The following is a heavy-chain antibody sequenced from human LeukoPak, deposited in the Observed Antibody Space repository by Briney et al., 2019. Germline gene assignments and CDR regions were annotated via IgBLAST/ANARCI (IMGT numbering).Heavy chain of an antibody. CDR2: IYYSGST. V-gene: IGHV4-59*01. CDR3: ARVSGYDWESFYDY. D-gene: IGHD5-12*01. CDR1: GDSFSYFY. J-gene: IGHJ4*02. Sequence: SETLSLTCTVSGDSFSYFYWSWIRQPPGKGLEWIGYIYYSGSTNYNPSLKSRVTISVDTSKNQFSLKLNSVTAADTAVYYCARVSGYDWESFYDYWGQGTLVTVSS.